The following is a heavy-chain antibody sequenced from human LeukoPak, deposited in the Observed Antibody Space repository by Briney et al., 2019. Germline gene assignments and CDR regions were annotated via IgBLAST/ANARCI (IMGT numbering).Heavy chain of an antibody. Sequence: ASVKVSCKASGYTFTSYYMHWVRQAPGQGLEWMGIINPSGGSTSYAQKFQGRVTMTRDTSISTAYMELSRLRSDDTAVYYCARVRVWGSSSPSFDYWGQGTLVTVSS. D-gene: IGHD6-6*01. CDR3: ARVRVWGSSSPSFDY. CDR1: GYTFTSYY. CDR2: INPSGGST. V-gene: IGHV1-46*01. J-gene: IGHJ4*02.